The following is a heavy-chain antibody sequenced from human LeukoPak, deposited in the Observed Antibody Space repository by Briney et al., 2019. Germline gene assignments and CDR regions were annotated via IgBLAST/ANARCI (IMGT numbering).Heavy chain of an antibody. V-gene: IGHV1-46*01. D-gene: IGHD3-10*01. Sequence: ASVKVSCKASGYTFTSYYMHWVRQAPGQGLEWMGIINPGSGSTSYTQKFQGRVTMTRDTSTSTVYMDLSSLRSEDTAVYYCSRASSDFGELFPWGQGTLVTVSS. CDR3: SRASSDFGELFP. CDR1: GYTFTSYY. J-gene: IGHJ5*02. CDR2: INPGSGST.